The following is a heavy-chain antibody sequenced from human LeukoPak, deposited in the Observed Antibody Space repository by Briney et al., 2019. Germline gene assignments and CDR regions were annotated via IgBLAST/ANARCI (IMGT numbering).Heavy chain of an antibody. CDR1: GGSISSYY. Sequence: KSSETLSLTCTVSGGSISSYYWSWIRQPPGKGLEWIGYIYYSGSTNYNPSLKSRVTISVDTSKNQFSLKLSSVTAADTAVYYCAGTAWLQLWPWFDPWGQGTLVTVSS. D-gene: IGHD5-24*01. J-gene: IGHJ5*02. V-gene: IGHV4-59*08. CDR3: AGTAWLQLWPWFDP. CDR2: IYYSGST.